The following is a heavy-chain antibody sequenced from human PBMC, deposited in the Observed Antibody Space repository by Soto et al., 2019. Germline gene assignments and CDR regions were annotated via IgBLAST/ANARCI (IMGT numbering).Heavy chain of an antibody. D-gene: IGHD6-13*01. CDR1: GGSISSSSYY. J-gene: IGHJ6*03. CDR3: VSSSSSWPLKFYYYYYYMDV. Sequence: SETLSLTCTVSGGSISSSSYYWGWIRQPPGKGLEWIGSIYYSGSTYYNPSLKSRVTISVDTSKNQFSLKLSSVTAADTAVYYCVSSSSSWPLKFYYYYYYMDVWGKGTTVTVSS. V-gene: IGHV4-39*01. CDR2: IYYSGST.